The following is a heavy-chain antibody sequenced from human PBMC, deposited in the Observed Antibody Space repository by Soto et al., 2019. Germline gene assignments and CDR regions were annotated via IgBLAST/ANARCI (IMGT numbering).Heavy chain of an antibody. V-gene: IGHV3-11*01. CDR2: ISSGSSTI. J-gene: IGHJ4*02. Sequence: PGGSLRLSCVASGITFSDYYMSWFRRTPGKGLEWVSYISSGSSTISYSDSVKGRFTISRDSGKNSLYLQLNSLRAEDTAVYYCARAMYSSKPYFDYWGQGTLVTVSS. D-gene: IGHD6-13*01. CDR1: GITFSDYY. CDR3: ARAMYSSKPYFDY.